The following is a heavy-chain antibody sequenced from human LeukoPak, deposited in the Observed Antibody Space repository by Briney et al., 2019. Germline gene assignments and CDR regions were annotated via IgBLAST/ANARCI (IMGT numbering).Heavy chain of an antibody. V-gene: IGHV1-69*13. CDR1: GGTFSSYA. D-gene: IGHD6-19*01. Sequence: ASVKVSCKASGGTFSSYAISWVRQAPGQGLEWMGGIIPIFGTANYAQKFQGRVTITADESTSTAYMELSSLRSEDTAVYYCARARRLAVAVPYDYWGQGTLVTVSS. CDR3: ARARRLAVAVPYDY. CDR2: IIPIFGTA. J-gene: IGHJ4*02.